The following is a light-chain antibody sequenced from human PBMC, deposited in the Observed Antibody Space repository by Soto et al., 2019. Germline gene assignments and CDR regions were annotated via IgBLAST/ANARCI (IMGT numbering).Light chain of an antibody. J-gene: IGKJ1*01. CDR3: QAFNSAPRP. V-gene: IGKV1-27*01. CDR2: GAS. CDR1: QGIREY. Sequence: QMTQSPSSLSASLGDRVTITCRASQGIREYVVWYQQKPGKVPKLLIYGASTLQSGVPSRFSGSGSGTDFTLTISSLQPEDLGTYYCQAFNSAPRPFGQGTKVEIK.